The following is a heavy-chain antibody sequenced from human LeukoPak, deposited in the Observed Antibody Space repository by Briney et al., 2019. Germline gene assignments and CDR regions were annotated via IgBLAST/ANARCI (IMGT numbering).Heavy chain of an antibody. CDR2: IYLHDSHI. CDR3: ARPHYGASDY. CDR1: GYTFTNNC. J-gene: IGHJ4*02. V-gene: IGHV5-51*01. Sequence: GQSLPLDCPASGYTFTNNCIRWVRQMPGKGLEWMGLIYLHDSHIRYSPSFQGQVTISADKSISTAYLQWSSLKASDTGMYYCARPHYGASDYWAGGTGVTVSS. D-gene: IGHD4/OR15-4a*01.